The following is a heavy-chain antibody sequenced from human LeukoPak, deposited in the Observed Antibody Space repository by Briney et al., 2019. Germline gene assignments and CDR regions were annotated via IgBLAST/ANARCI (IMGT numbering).Heavy chain of an antibody. D-gene: IGHD1-26*01. CDR2: INTDGSSA. Sequence: GGSLRLPCAASGFTFSSYLMHWVRQAPGKGLVWVSRINTDGSSASYADSVKGRFTISRDNAKNTLFLQMNSLTVEDTAVYFCIRHYDYWGQGTLVTVSS. V-gene: IGHV3-74*01. CDR1: GFTFSSYL. J-gene: IGHJ4*02. CDR3: IRHYDY.